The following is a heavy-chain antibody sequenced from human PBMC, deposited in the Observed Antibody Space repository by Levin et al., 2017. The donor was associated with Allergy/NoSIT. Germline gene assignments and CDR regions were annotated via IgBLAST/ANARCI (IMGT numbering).Heavy chain of an antibody. V-gene: IGHV3-15*01. J-gene: IGHJ4*02. CDR1: GFTFSNAW. CDR3: TTDLVITFGGVIFDY. D-gene: IGHD3-16*01. CDR2: IKSKTDGGTT. Sequence: PGGSLRLSCAASGFTFSNAWMSWVRQAPGKGLEWVGRIKSKTDGGTTDYAAPVKGRFTISRDDSKNTLYLQMNSLKTEDTAVYYCTTDLVITFGGVIFDYWGQGTLVTVSS.